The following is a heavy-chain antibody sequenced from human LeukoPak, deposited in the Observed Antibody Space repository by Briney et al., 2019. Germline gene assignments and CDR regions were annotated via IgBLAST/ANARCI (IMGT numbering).Heavy chain of an antibody. CDR2: ISYDGSNK. CDR1: GFTFSSYG. D-gene: IGHD3-10*01. V-gene: IGHV3-30*18. J-gene: IGHJ4*02. Sequence: GGSLRLSCAASGFTFSSYGMHWVRQAPGKGLEWVAVISYDGSNKYYADSVKGRFTISRDNSKNTLYLQMNSLRAEDTAVYYCAKRHTYYYGSGIDYWGQGTLVTVSS. CDR3: AKRHTYYYGSGIDY.